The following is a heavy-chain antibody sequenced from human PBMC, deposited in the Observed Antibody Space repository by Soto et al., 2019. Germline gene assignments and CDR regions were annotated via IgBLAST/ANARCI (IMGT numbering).Heavy chain of an antibody. CDR3: ASQHDYGAHFDY. D-gene: IGHD4-17*01. CDR2: IYYSGST. CDR1: GGSISSYY. V-gene: IGHV4-59*08. J-gene: IGHJ4*02. Sequence: ETLSLTCTVSGGSISSYYWSWIRQPPGKGLEWIGYIYYSGSTNYNPSLKSRVTISVDTSKNQFSLKLSSVTAADTAVYYCASQHDYGAHFDYWGQGTLVTVSS.